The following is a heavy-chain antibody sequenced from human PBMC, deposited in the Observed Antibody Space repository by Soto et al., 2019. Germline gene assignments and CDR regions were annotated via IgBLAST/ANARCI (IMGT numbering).Heavy chain of an antibody. CDR1: GYTFTNYY. J-gene: IGHJ4*02. CDR2: IDPTAGST. V-gene: IGHV1-46*03. CDR3: ARDPNLLILPVGFHFHDY. Sequence: QVQLVQSGSEVKKPGASVNISCKTSGYTFTNYYIHWVRQVPGQGLEWMGMIDPTAGSTFYAQNFQGRLTMTSDTSTSTVYMELSSLRSEDTAIFYCARDPNLLILPVGFHFHDYWGQGTLVTVSS. D-gene: IGHD2-8*01.